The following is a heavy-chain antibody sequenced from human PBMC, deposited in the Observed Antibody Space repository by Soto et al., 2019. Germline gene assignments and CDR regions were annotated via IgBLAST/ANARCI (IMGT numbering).Heavy chain of an antibody. CDR2: IYYSGST. CDR3: ARVLSDGYDFWSGYYTGGYYYYMDV. V-gene: IGHV4-59*01. Sequence: SETLSLTCTVSGGSISSYYWSWIRQPPGKGLEWIGYIYYSGSTNYNPSLKSRVTISVDTSKNQFSLKLSSVTAADTAVYYCARVLSDGYDFWSGYYTGGYYYYMDVWGKGTKVTVSS. D-gene: IGHD3-3*01. J-gene: IGHJ6*03. CDR1: GGSISSYY.